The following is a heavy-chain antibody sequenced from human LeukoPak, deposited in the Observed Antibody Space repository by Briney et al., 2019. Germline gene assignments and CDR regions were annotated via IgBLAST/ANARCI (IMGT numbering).Heavy chain of an antibody. Sequence: ASVKVSCKASGYTFTGYYMHWVRQAPGQGLEWMGWINPNSGDTDYAPSFQGRVTMSRDTSISTAYMELSRLTSDDTAVYYCARGPTRSYYTLYYFDYWGQGTLVTVSS. CDR3: ARGPTRSYYTLYYFDY. J-gene: IGHJ4*02. CDR1: GYTFTGYY. V-gene: IGHV1-2*02. D-gene: IGHD1-26*01. CDR2: INPNSGDT.